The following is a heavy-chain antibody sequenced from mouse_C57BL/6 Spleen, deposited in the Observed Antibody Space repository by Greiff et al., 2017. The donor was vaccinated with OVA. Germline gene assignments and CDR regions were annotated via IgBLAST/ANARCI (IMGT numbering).Heavy chain of an antibody. V-gene: IGHV1-53*01. D-gene: IGHD1-1*01. CDR3: ARQDYGSSYNFDY. Sequence: QVQLQQSGTELVKPGASVKLSCKASGYTFTSYWMHWVKQRPGQGLEWIGNINPSNGGTNYNEKFKSKATLTVDKSSSTAYMQLSSLTSEDSAVYYCARQDYGSSYNFDYWGQGTTLTVSS. CDR1: GYTFTSYW. CDR2: INPSNGGT. J-gene: IGHJ2*01.